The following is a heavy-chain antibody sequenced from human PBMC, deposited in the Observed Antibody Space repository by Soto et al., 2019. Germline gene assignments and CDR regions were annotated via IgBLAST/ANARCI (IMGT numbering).Heavy chain of an antibody. J-gene: IGHJ5*02. Sequence: ASVKVSCKASGYTFTSYYMHWVRQAPGQGLEWMGIINPSGGSTSYAQKFQGRVTMTRDTSASTAYMELSSLRSEDTAVYYCARAPVYGSSFPMGNWFDPWGKGSLVTVSS. D-gene: IGHD6-6*01. CDR3: ARAPVYGSSFPMGNWFDP. CDR2: INPSGGST. V-gene: IGHV1-46*01. CDR1: GYTFTSYY.